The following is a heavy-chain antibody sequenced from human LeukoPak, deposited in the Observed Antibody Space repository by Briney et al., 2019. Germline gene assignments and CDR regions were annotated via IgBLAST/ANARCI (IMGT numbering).Heavy chain of an antibody. J-gene: IGHJ4*02. Sequence: GGSLRLSCAASGFTVSNNYMSWVRQAPGKGLEWGSVIYSGGSTYYADSVKGRFTISRDNSKNTLYLQMNSLRAEDTAVYYCARVEWSYGGFDYWGQGTLVTVSS. CDR3: ARVEWSYGGFDY. V-gene: IGHV3-53*05. D-gene: IGHD1-26*01. CDR2: IYSGGST. CDR1: GFTVSNNY.